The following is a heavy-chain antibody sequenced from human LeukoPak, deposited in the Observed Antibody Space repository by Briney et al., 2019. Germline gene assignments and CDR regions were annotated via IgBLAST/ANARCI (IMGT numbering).Heavy chain of an antibody. V-gene: IGHV3-48*03. CDR1: GFTFSSYE. D-gene: IGHD6-13*01. CDR3: ARAGIAAAYFQH. Sequence: GGSLRLSCAASGFTFSSYEMNRVRQAPGKGLEWVSYISSSGSTIYYADSVKGRFTISRDNAKNSLYLQMNSLRAEDTAVYYCARAGIAAAYFQHWGQGTLVTVSS. CDR2: ISSSGSTI. J-gene: IGHJ1*01.